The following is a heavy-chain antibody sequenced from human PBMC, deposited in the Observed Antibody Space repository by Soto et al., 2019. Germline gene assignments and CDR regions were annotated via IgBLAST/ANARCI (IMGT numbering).Heavy chain of an antibody. Sequence: SVKVSCKASGGTFSSYAISWVRQAPGQGLEWMGGIIPIFGTTNYAQKFQGRVTITADESTCTAYMELISLRSEDTAVFYCARVFDDQTTDYYGMDVWGQGTTVTVSS. CDR3: ARVFDDQTTDYYGMDV. CDR1: GGTFSSYA. J-gene: IGHJ6*02. CDR2: IIPIFGTT. D-gene: IGHD3-9*01. V-gene: IGHV1-69*13.